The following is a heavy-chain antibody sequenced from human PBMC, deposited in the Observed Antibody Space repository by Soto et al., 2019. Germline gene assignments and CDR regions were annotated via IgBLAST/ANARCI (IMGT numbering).Heavy chain of an antibody. J-gene: IGHJ5*01. D-gene: IGHD2-8*01. V-gene: IGHV1-18*01. CDR2: VSGYNYNT. Sequence: QVQLEQSGPEVKKSGASVKVSCKASGYSFRSYGINWVRQAPGQGLEWIGWVSGYNYNTKYAQKLQGRITVTTDTSTNTAYMELRSLRSDDTAVYYCGRSSSMLGAGWSVSWGRGTLVTVSS. CDR1: GYSFRSYG. CDR3: GRSSSMLGAGWSVS.